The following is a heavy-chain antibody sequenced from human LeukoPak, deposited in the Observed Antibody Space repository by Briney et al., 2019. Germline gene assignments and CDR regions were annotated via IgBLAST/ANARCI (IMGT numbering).Heavy chain of an antibody. CDR3: ARDTTYYDFWSGYSNFDY. CDR1: GFTFSSYW. V-gene: IGHV3-7*01. CDR2: IKQDGSEK. J-gene: IGHJ4*02. D-gene: IGHD3-3*01. Sequence: GGSLRLSCAASGFTFSSYWMSWVRQAPGKGREWVANIKQDGSEKYYVDSVKGRFTISRDNAKNSLYLQMNSLRAEDTAVYYCARDTTYYDFWSGYSNFDYWGQGTLVTVSS.